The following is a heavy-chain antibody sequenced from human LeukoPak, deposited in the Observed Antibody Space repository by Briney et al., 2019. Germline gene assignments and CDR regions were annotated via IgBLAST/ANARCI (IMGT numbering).Heavy chain of an antibody. CDR1: GYIFTTYA. V-gene: IGHV1-3*01. J-gene: IGHJ5*02. D-gene: IGHD2-2*01. Sequence: ASVKVSCKTSGYIFTTYAIHWVRQAPGRGLEWMGLINADDGNTRHSQRFQGRVTITRDTSANTAYMELSSLRFEDTAVYYCARGIVVKPSANWFDPWGQGTPVTVSS. CDR3: ARGIVVKPSANWFDP. CDR2: INADDGNT.